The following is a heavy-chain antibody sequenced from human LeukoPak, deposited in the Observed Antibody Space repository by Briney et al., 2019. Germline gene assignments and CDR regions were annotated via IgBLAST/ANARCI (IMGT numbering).Heavy chain of an antibody. D-gene: IGHD5-12*01. V-gene: IGHV4-4*02. CDR2: IYHSGST. Sequence: PSETLSLTCAVSGGSISSSNWWSWVRQPPGKGLEWTGEIYHSGSTNYNPSLKSRVTISVDKSKNQFSLKLSSVTAADTAVYYCARDIVATIRGWFDPWGQGTLVTVSS. J-gene: IGHJ5*02. CDR3: ARDIVATIRGWFDP. CDR1: GGSISSSNW.